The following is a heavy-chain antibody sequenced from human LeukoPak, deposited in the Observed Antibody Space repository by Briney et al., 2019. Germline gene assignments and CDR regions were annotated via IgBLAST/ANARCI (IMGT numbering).Heavy chain of an antibody. CDR1: GYTFTGYY. D-gene: IGHD3-16*02. CDR2: INPNSGGA. V-gene: IGHV1-2*02. Sequence: ASVKVSCKASGYTFTGYYMHWVRQAPGQGLEWMGWINPNSGGANYAQKFQGRVTMTRDTSLSTASMELSRLRSDDTAVYYCARSDALLSPYYYYYFMDVWGKGTTVTAPS. J-gene: IGHJ6*03. CDR3: ARSDALLSPYYYYYFMDV.